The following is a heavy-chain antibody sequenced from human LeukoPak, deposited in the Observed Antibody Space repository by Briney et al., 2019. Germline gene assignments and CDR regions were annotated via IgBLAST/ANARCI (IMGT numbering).Heavy chain of an antibody. CDR2: INQDGSEM. D-gene: IGHD6-6*01. V-gene: IGHV3-7*03. CDR3: ARHRSSXXXDY. J-gene: IGHJ4*02. CDR1: GFTFNNSW. Sequence: GGSLRLSCAVSGFTFNNSWMNWVRQAPGKGLEWVANINQDGSEMYYVDSVKGRFTISRDNAKNSLYLQMNSLRAEDTAVYYCARHRSSXXXDYWGQGTLVTVSS.